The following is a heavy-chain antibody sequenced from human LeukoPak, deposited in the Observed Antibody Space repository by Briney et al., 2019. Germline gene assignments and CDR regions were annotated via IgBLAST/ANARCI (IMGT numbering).Heavy chain of an antibody. CDR2: INHSGST. CDR3: ARGYSSGYYLSWFDP. J-gene: IGHJ5*02. D-gene: IGHD3-22*01. Sequence: SETLSLTCAVYGGSFSGYYWSWIRQPPGKGLEWIGEINHSGSTNYNPSLKSRVTISVDTSKNQFSLKLSSVTAADTAVYYCARGYSSGYYLSWFDPWGQGTLVTVSS. V-gene: IGHV4-34*01. CDR1: GGSFSGYY.